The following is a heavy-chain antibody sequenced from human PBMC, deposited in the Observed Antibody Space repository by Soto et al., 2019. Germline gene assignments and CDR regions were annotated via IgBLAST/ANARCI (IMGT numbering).Heavy chain of an antibody. J-gene: IGHJ4*02. Sequence: QLQLQESGSGLVKPSQTLSLTCAVSGGSISSGGYSWSWIRQPPGKGLEWIGYIYHSGSTYYNPPIKRRVTISVERSKNQFSLKLSSVTAADTAVYYCAGGRIGTRRAYWGQGTLVTVSS. D-gene: IGHD3-16*01. CDR3: AGGRIGTRRAY. CDR1: GGSISSGGYS. CDR2: IYHSGST. V-gene: IGHV4-30-2*01.